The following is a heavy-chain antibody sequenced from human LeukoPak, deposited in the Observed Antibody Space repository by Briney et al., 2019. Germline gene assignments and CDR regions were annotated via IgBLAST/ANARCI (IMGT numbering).Heavy chain of an antibody. J-gene: IGHJ4*02. CDR2: IKPDGSQK. V-gene: IGHV3-7*01. D-gene: IGHD2-8*01. CDR3: FTSMGY. CDR1: GFTFSSYW. Sequence: GGSLRLSCAVSGFTFSSYWMIWVRQAPGKGLEWVATIKPDGSQKYYVDSVRGRFTISRDNAKNSLYLQMNSLRAEDTAVYYTFTSMGYWGQGTLVTVSS.